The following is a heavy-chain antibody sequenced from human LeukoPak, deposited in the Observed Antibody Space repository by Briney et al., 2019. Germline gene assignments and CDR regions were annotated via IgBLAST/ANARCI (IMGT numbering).Heavy chain of an antibody. D-gene: IGHD5-18*01. CDR1: SGSMNSYY. Sequence: SETLSLTCTVSSGSMNSYYWSWIRQPPGKGLEWIGYIYYSGNTNYNTSLKSRVTISVDTSKNQFSLKLSSVTAADTAVYYCARLRYSNIGYSSPIDYWGQGTLVTVSS. CDR3: ARLRYSNIGYSSPIDY. J-gene: IGHJ4*02. CDR2: IYYSGNT. V-gene: IGHV4-59*08.